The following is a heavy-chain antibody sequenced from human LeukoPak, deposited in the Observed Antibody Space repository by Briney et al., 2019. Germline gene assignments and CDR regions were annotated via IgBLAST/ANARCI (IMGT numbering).Heavy chain of an antibody. CDR2: INSDGSST. CDR1: GFTFSNYW. CDR3: ARVLDGVGATRSFGY. Sequence: GGSLRLSCAASGFTFSNYWMHWVRQAPGKGLVWVSRINSDGSSTSYEDSVKGRFTISRDNAKNTLYLQMNSLRAEDTAVYYCARVLDGVGATRSFGYWGQGTLVTVSS. D-gene: IGHD1-26*01. J-gene: IGHJ4*02. V-gene: IGHV3-74*01.